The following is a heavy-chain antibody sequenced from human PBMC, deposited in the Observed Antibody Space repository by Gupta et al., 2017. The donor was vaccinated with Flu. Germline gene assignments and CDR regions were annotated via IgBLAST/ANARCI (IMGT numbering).Heavy chain of an antibody. Sequence: QVQLVQSGSEVKKPGSSVKVSCKASGGTFSTYIISWVRQAPGQGLEWMGGIITTFPSPNYAHRFQGRVTITADISTSTAYMEVSSLTSEDTAVYYCARVRGCGGDCYFFDLWGQGTLVTVSS. CDR2: IITTFPSP. J-gene: IGHJ4*02. CDR1: GGTFSTYI. V-gene: IGHV1-69*06. CDR3: ARVRGCGGDCYFFDL. D-gene: IGHD2-21*02.